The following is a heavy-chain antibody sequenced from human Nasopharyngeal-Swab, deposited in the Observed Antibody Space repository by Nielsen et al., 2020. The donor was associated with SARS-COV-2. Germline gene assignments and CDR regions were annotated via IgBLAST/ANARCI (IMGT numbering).Heavy chain of an antibody. CDR2: IKTSGDTI. J-gene: IGHJ4*02. V-gene: IGHV3-11*01. D-gene: IGHD5-18*01. Sequence: WIRQPPGKGLEWVSYIKTSGDTISYADSVKGRFTISRDNAKNSLYLQMDSLRAEDTAMYYCARTPQLWSLYFDYRGQGTLVTVSS. CDR3: ARTPQLWSLYFDY.